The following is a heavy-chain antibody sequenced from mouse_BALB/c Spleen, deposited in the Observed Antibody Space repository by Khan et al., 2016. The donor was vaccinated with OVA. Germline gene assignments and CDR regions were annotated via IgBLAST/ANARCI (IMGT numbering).Heavy chain of an antibody. CDR3: ASHLTGSFAY. CDR2: INSDGTYT. Sequence: EVELVESGGDLVKPGGSLKLSCAASGFTFSNYGMSWVRQIPVKRLEWVATINSDGTYTYYPDSVKGRFTISRNNAKNTLYLEMSSLKSEDTAMYYCASHLTGSFAYWGQGTLVTVSA. V-gene: IGHV5-6*01. J-gene: IGHJ3*01. CDR1: GFTFSNYG. D-gene: IGHD4-1*01.